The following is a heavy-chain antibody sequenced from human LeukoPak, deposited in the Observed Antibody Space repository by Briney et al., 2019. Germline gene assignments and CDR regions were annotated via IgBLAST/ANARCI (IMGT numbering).Heavy chain of an antibody. CDR3: AKDHYSSGWYFDY. CDR1: GLTFFSYG. J-gene: IGHJ4*02. V-gene: IGHV3-23*01. D-gene: IGHD6-19*01. CDR2: ISETGDTT. Sequence: GGSLRLSCAASGLTFFSYGTSWVRQAPGKGLEWVSGISETGDTTYYAGSVKGRFIISRDNSKNTLYLQMNSLRAEDTAVYYCAKDHYSSGWYFDYWGQGTLVTVSS.